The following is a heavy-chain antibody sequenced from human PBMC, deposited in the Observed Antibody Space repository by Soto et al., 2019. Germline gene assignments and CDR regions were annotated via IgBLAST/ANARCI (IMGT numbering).Heavy chain of an antibody. CDR1: GFTFSIYA. CDR3: ARELDGIDV. J-gene: IGHJ6*02. CDR2: IGGSGANT. V-gene: IGHV3-23*01. Sequence: PGGSLRLSCAVSGFTFSIYAMSWVRQAPGKGLEWVSAIGGSGANTYYADSVKGRFTISRDNSENTLYLQMNSLRAEDTAVYYCARELDGIDVWGQGTTVTVS.